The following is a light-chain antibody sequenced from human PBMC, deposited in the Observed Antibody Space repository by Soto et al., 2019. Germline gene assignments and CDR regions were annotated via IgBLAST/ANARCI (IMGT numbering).Light chain of an antibody. CDR2: GAS. CDR1: QSISSSY. Sequence: EIVLTQSPGTLSLSPGERATLSCRASQSISSSYLAWYQRKPGQAPRLLIYGASSRATGIPDRFSGSGSGTDFTRTISRLEPEDFAVYYCQQYGSSPPVTFGGGTKVEIK. J-gene: IGKJ4*01. V-gene: IGKV3-20*01. CDR3: QQYGSSPPVT.